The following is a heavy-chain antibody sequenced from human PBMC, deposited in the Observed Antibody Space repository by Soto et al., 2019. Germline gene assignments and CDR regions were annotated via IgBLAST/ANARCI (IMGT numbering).Heavy chain of an antibody. D-gene: IGHD2-15*01. Sequence: SETLSLTCTVSGGSISSGGYCWSWIRQHPGKGLEWIGYIYYSGSTYYNPSLKSRVTISVDTSKNQFSLKLSSVTAADTAVYYCARESVVVAATLSYYYYYGMDVWGQGTTVTVSS. CDR3: ARESVVVAATLSYYYYYGMDV. CDR1: GGSISSGGYC. J-gene: IGHJ6*02. V-gene: IGHV4-31*03. CDR2: IYYSGST.